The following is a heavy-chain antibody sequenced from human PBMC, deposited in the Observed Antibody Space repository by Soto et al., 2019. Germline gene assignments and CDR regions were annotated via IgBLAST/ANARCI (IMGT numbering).Heavy chain of an antibody. V-gene: IGHV1-18*01. CDR3: ARARSDGPEWFDP. CDR1: GYTFTSYG. D-gene: IGHD4-17*01. Sequence: AAVNVSCKASGYTFTSYGISWVRQAPGQGLEWMGWISAYNGNTNYAQKLQGRVTMTTDTSTSTAYMELRSLRSDDTAVYYCARARSDGPEWFDPWGQGTLVTVSS. J-gene: IGHJ5*02. CDR2: ISAYNGNT.